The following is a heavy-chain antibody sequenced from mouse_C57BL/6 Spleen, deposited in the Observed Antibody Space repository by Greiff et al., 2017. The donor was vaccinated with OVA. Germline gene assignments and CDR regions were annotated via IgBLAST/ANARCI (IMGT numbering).Heavy chain of an antibody. Sequence: EVQLQQSGPELVKPGASVKISCKASGYTFTDYYMNWVKQSHGKSLEWIGDINPNNGGTSYNQKFKGKATLTVDKSSSTAYMELRSLTSEDSAVYYCARKGGYPNYFDYWGQGTTLTVSS. CDR3: ARKGGYPNYFDY. V-gene: IGHV1-26*01. CDR2: INPNNGGT. D-gene: IGHD5-1-1*01. J-gene: IGHJ2*01. CDR1: GYTFTDYY.